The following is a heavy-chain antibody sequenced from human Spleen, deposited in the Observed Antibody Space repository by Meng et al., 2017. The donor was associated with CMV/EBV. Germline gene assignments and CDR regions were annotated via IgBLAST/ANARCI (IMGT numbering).Heavy chain of an antibody. D-gene: IGHD2-2*01. CDR2: IIPILGIA. Sequence: SVKVSCKASGGTFSSYTISWVRQAPGHGLEWMGRIIPILGIANYAQKFQGRVTITADKSTSTAYMELSSLRSEDTAVYYCARDSRYQDIVVVPAAVAFDIWGQGTMVTVSS. CDR3: ARDSRYQDIVVVPAAVAFDI. CDR1: GGTFSSYT. V-gene: IGHV1-69*04. J-gene: IGHJ3*02.